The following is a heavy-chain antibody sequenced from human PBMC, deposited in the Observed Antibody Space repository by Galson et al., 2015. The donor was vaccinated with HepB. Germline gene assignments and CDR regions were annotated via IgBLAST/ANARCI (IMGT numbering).Heavy chain of an antibody. CDR3: AKTSGQSLVIVIIPLYYFDS. J-gene: IGHJ4*02. CDR2: ISETDDTT. V-gene: IGHV3-23*01. CDR1: GFTFSDYY. Sequence: SLRLSCAASGFTFSDYYMSWVRQAPGKGLEWVSGISETDDTTYYADSVKGRFTIPRDNSKNMLYLQMNSLTAEDTAVYYCAKTSGQSLVIVIIPLYYFDSWGQGTLVAVSS. D-gene: IGHD3-22*01.